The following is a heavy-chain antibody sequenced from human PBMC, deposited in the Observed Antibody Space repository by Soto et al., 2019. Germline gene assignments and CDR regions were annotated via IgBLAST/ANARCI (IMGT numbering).Heavy chain of an antibody. V-gene: IGHV1-8*01. D-gene: IGHD2-2*01. CDR1: GYTFTSYD. CDR3: ARLGDIVVVPAARNDYYYYMDV. Sequence: ASVKVSCKASGYTFTSYDINWVRQATGQGLGWMGWMNPNSGNTGYAQKFQGRVTMTRNTSISTAYMELSSLRSEDTAVYYCARLGDIVVVPAARNDYYYYMDVWGKGTTVTVSS. J-gene: IGHJ6*03. CDR2: MNPNSGNT.